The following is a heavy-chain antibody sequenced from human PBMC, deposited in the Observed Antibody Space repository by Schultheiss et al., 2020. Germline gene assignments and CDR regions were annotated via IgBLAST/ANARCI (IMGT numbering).Heavy chain of an antibody. D-gene: IGHD3-22*01. CDR3: ARVFDSSGSYYGSLYYFEQ. Sequence: ASVKVSCKASGYTFTSYGISWVRQAPGQGIEWMGWINPDTGATDYAQNFQGRVTMTRDTSISTAYLELTTLRSDDTASYYCARVFDSSGSYYGSLYYFEQWGHGTLVTVSS. CDR1: GYTFTSYG. CDR2: INPDTGAT. J-gene: IGHJ4*01. V-gene: IGHV1-18*01.